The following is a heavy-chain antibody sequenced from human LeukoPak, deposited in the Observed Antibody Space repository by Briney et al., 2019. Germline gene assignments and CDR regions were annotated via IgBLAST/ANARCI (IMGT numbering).Heavy chain of an antibody. CDR1: GGSFSGYY. V-gene: IGHV4-34*01. Sequence: SETLSLTCAVYGGSFSGYYWSWIRQPPGKGLEWIGEINHSGSTNYNPSLKSRVTISVDTSKNQFSLKLSPVTAADTAVYYCARGGGLWSYWGQGTLVTVSS. CDR3: ARGGGLWSY. CDR2: INHSGST. D-gene: IGHD5-18*01. J-gene: IGHJ4*02.